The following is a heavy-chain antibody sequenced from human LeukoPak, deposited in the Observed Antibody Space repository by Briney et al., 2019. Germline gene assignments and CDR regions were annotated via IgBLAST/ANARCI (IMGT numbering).Heavy chain of an antibody. CDR1: GGSISSYY. Sequence: PSETLSLTCTVSGGSISSYYWNWIRQPPGEGLEWIGYIYYSGSTNYNPSLKSLVTISVDTSKNQFSLKLDSVTAADTAVYYCARSLQYNNNNYFYYGMDVWGQGTTVTVSS. D-gene: IGHD3-10*01. V-gene: IGHV4-59*01. CDR2: IYYSGST. J-gene: IGHJ6*02. CDR3: ARSLQYNNNNYFYYGMDV.